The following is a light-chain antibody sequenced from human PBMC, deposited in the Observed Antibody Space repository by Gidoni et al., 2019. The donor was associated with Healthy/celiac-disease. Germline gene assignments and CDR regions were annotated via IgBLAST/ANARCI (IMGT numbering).Light chain of an antibody. CDR1: QDISNY. J-gene: IGKJ4*01. CDR2: DAS. CDR3: QQYDNLPPLT. Sequence: DIQMTQSPSSLSASVGDRVHITCQARQDISNYLNWYQQKPGKAPKLLIYDASNLETGGPSRFSGSGSGTDFTFTISSRQPEEISTYYCQQYDNLPPLTFXGXTKVEIK. V-gene: IGKV1-33*01.